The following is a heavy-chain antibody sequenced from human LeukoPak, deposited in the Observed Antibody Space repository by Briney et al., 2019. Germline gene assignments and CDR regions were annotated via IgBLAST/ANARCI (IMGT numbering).Heavy chain of an antibody. Sequence: SETLSLTCGVSGGSISSGKWWSWVRQPPGKGLEWIGEISHSGSPNYNPSLKSRLTISVDLPKNQSSLDLRSVTAADTAVYYCARDWYTVVAYNWFDPWGQGTLVTVSS. CDR3: ARDWYTVVAYNWFDP. CDR2: ISHSGSP. J-gene: IGHJ5*02. V-gene: IGHV4/OR15-8*01. CDR1: GGSISSGKW. D-gene: IGHD4-23*01.